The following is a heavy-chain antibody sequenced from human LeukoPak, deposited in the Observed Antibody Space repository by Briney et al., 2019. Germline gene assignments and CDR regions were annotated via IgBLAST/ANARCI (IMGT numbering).Heavy chain of an antibody. D-gene: IGHD1-1*01. CDR3: ASGVLERPKGFDI. Sequence: GGSLGLSCAASGFTFSSYSMNWVRQAPGKGLEWVSSISSSSSYIYYADSVKGRFAISRDNAKNSLYLQMNSLRAEDTAVYYCASGVLERPKGFDIWGQGTMVTVSS. CDR2: ISSSSSYI. J-gene: IGHJ3*02. CDR1: GFTFSSYS. V-gene: IGHV3-21*01.